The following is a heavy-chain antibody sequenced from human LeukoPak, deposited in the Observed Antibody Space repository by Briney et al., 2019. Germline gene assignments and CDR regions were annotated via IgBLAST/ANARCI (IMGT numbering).Heavy chain of an antibody. CDR3: AREAHYYDFWSGYSGWFDP. Sequence: SQTLSLTCTVSGGSISSGDYYWSWIRQPPGKGLEWIGYIYYSGSTYYNPSLKSRVTISVDTSKNQFSLKLSSVTAADTAVYYCAREAHYYDFWSGYSGWFDPWGQGTLVTVSS. D-gene: IGHD3-3*01. J-gene: IGHJ5*02. CDR1: GGSISSGDYY. CDR2: IYYSGST. V-gene: IGHV4-30-4*08.